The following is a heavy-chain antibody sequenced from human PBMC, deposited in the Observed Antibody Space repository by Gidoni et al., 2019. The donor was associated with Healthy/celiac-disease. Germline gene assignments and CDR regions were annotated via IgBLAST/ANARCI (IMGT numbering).Heavy chain of an antibody. J-gene: IGHJ5*02. V-gene: IGHV4-34*01. CDR3: ASESGYSSSWYFAA. Sequence: QVQLQQWGAGLLKPSETLSLTCAAYGGSFSGYYWSWIRQPPGKGLEWIGEINHSGSTNSNPTLKSRVTISVDTSKNQFSLKLSSVTAADTAVYYCASESGYSSSWYFAAWGQGTLVTVSS. CDR2: INHSGST. D-gene: IGHD6-13*01. CDR1: GGSFSGYY.